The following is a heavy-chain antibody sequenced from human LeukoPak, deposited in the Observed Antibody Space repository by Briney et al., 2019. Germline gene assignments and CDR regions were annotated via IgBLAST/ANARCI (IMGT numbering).Heavy chain of an antibody. CDR3: ARARGYCSSTSCYPFDY. D-gene: IGHD2-2*01. J-gene: IGHJ4*02. CDR2: ISAYNGNT. CDR1: GYTFTSYG. Sequence: ASVKVSCKASGYTFTSYGISWVRQAPGQGLEWMGWISAYNGNTNYAQKLQGRVTMTTDTSTSTAYMELRSLRSDGTAVYYCARARGYCSSTSCYPFDYWGQGTLVTVSS. V-gene: IGHV1-18*01.